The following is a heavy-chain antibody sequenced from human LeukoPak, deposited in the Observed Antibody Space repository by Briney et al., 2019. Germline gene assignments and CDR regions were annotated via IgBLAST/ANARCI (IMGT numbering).Heavy chain of an antibody. D-gene: IGHD4-17*01. CDR3: ARARYGNFDY. CDR1: GGTFSSYA. V-gene: IGHV1-69*13. J-gene: IGHJ4*02. Sequence: VASVKVSCKASGGTFSSYAISWARQAPGQGLEWMGGIIPIFGTANYAQKFQGRVTITADESTSTAYMELSSLRSEDTAVYYCARARYGNFDYWGQGTLVTVSS. CDR2: IIPIFGTA.